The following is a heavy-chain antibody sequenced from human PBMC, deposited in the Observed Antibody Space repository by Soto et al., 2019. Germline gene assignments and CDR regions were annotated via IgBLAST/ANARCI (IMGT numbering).Heavy chain of an antibody. J-gene: IGHJ4*02. D-gene: IGHD2-15*01. Sequence: QLQLQESGPGLVKPSETLSLTCTVSGGSITSSSYYWGWIRQPPGKGLEWIGSIYYSGNTYYTQALKSGVTISVDTSKNQFSLKLSSVTAADTAVYYCAREGGRYCSGGSCQVDYWGQGTLVTVSS. CDR3: AREGGRYCSGGSCQVDY. CDR2: IYYSGNT. V-gene: IGHV4-39*02. CDR1: GGSITSSSYY.